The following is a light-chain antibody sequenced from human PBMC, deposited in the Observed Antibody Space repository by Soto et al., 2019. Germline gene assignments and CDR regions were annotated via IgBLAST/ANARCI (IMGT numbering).Light chain of an antibody. CDR2: SAS. CDR3: QQYIHGYS. V-gene: IGKV3-15*01. CDR1: QSVSTS. J-gene: IGKJ2*01. Sequence: EVVMTQSPATLSVFPGERVTLSCRASQSVSTSTAWYQQKPGQAPRLLIYSASTRATGIPARFSGSGSGTEFALTISSLQSEDFAVYYCQQYIHGYSFGQGTELEIK.